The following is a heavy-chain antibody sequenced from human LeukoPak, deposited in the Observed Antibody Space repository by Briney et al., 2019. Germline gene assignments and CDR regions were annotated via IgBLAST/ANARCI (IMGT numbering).Heavy chain of an antibody. J-gene: IGHJ4*02. CDR1: GFTFSSYA. CDR2: ISGSGGST. Sequence: PGRSLRLSCAASGFTFSSYAMSWVRQAPGKGLEWVSAISGSGGSTYYADSVKGRFTISRDNSQNTLHLQMNSLRAEDTAEYFCARDGLDESYYDSGGFHYFFDCWGQGTLVTVSS. CDR3: ARDGLDESYYDSGGFHYFFDC. V-gene: IGHV3-23*01. D-gene: IGHD3-22*01.